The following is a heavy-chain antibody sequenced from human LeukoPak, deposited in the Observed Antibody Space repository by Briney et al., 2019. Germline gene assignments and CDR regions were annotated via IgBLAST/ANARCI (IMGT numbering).Heavy chain of an antibody. CDR2: ISAYNDKT. D-gene: IGHD6-19*01. CDR1: GYSFRGYG. Sequence: ASVKVSCKASGYSFRGYGISWVRQAPGQGLEWMGWISAYNDKTIYAQKFQGRLTLTTDTSTTSVHMELRTLNSDGTAVYYCARWQWVSQNYYYMDVWGNGTTVIVSS. CDR3: ARWQWVSQNYYYMDV. J-gene: IGHJ6*03. V-gene: IGHV1-18*01.